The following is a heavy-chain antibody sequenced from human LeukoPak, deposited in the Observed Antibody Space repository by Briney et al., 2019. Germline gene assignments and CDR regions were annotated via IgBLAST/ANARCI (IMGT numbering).Heavy chain of an antibody. Sequence: GGSLRLSCEVSGFTSSRYWTSWVRQAPGKGLEWVSVIYSGGSTYYADSVKGRFTISRDNSKNTLYLQMNSLRAEDTAVYYCARAPETYYDSSGYHKATGWGQGTLVTVSS. D-gene: IGHD3-22*01. V-gene: IGHV3-66*01. CDR1: GFTSSRYW. CDR3: ARAPETYYDSSGYHKATG. CDR2: IYSGGST. J-gene: IGHJ4*02.